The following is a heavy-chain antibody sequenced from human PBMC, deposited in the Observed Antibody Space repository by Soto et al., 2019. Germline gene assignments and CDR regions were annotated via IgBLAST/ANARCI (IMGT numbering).Heavy chain of an antibody. CDR1: GGSFSGYY. Sequence: SETLSLTCAVYGGSFSGYYWSWILQPPWKGLEWIGEINHSGSTNYNPSLKSRVTISVDTSKNQFSLKLSSVTAADTAVYYCARGVQLRHYYYFYGMDVCREGPTVTASS. J-gene: IGHJ6*04. CDR3: ARGVQLRHYYYFYGMDV. V-gene: IGHV4-34*01. D-gene: IGHD6-19*01. CDR2: INHSGST.